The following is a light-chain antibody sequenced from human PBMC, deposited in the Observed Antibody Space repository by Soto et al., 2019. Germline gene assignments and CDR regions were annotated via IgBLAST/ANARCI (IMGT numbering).Light chain of an antibody. CDR3: QQYNSYSPAT. CDR2: DAS. V-gene: IGKV1-5*01. CDR1: QSIRRW. J-gene: IGKJ1*01. Sequence: DIQMTQSPSMLSASVGDRVTIACRASQSIRRWLAWYQQKPGKAPKLLIFDASPLESGVPSRFSGRGSETEFTLTISSLQPDDFATYYCQQYNSYSPATFGQGTKVEI.